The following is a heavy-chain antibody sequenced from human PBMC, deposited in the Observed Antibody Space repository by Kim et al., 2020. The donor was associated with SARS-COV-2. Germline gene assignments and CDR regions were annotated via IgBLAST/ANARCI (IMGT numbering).Heavy chain of an antibody. J-gene: IGHJ2*01. V-gene: IGHV3-11*04. CDR2: TI. Sequence: TIYYADSVKGRFTISRDNAKNSLYLQMNSLRAEDTAVYYCARGQWYFDLWGRGTLVTVSS. CDR3: ARGQWYFDL.